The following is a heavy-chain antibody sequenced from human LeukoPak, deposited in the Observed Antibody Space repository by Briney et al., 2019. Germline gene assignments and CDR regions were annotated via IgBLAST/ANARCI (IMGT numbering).Heavy chain of an antibody. CDR2: ISGRGGST. J-gene: IGHJ1*01. Sequence: PGGSLRLSCAASGFTFSSYAMSWVRQAPGKGLEWVSAISGRGGSTYYADSVKGWFTISRDNSKNTLYLQMNSLRAEDTAVYYCAKDLEDIVVVVAVDPSGIQHWGQGTLVTVSS. D-gene: IGHD2-15*01. CDR3: AKDLEDIVVVVAVDPSGIQH. CDR1: GFTFSSYA. V-gene: IGHV3-23*01.